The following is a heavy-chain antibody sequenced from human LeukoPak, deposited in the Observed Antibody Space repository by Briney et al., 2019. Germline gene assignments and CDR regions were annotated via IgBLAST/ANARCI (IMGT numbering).Heavy chain of an antibody. CDR2: IYTSGST. J-gene: IGHJ5*02. Sequence: SETLSLTCTVSGGSISSYYWSWIRQPAGKGLEWIGRIYTSGSTNYNPSLKSRVTMSVDTSKNQFSLKLSSVTAADTAVYYCAGLSLKWELLGNWFDPWGQGTLVTVSS. CDR1: GGSISSYY. V-gene: IGHV4-4*07. CDR3: AGLSLKWELLGNWFDP. D-gene: IGHD1-26*01.